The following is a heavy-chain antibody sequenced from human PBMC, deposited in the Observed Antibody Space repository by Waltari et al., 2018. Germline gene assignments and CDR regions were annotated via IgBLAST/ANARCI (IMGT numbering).Heavy chain of an antibody. J-gene: IGHJ6*02. CDR1: GYTLVPSN. CDR3: ARGAPRKCLDV. Sequence: QVPLVESGAEVKKPGASVKVSCKASGYTLVPSNVSWVRKASGQGLEWVGWENPHSGNTDYAHDCQGRFTQTTNTSFSTAYMEVSSLTSEDTAGYYCARGAPRKCLDVWGHGTLVTVSS. V-gene: IGHV1-8*01. CDR2: ENPHSGNT.